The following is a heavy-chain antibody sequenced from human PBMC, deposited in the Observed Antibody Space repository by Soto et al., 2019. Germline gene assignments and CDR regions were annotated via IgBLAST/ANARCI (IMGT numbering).Heavy chain of an antibody. V-gene: IGHV4-30-4*01. J-gene: IGHJ6*02. CDR3: ARVSGHYYYGVDV. CDR2: IYYGGNT. Sequence: QVQLQESGPGRVKPSETLSLTCNVFGGSISNGDYYWSWIRQPPGKGLQYIGYIYYGGNTNYNPSLKSRLTMSIDRSANHFSLTLTSVTAADTAVYYCARVSGHYYYGVDVWGQGTTVIVSS. CDR1: GGSISNGDYY.